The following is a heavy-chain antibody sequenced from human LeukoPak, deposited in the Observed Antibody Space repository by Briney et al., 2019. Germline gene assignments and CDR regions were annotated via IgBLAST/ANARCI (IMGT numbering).Heavy chain of an antibody. D-gene: IGHD6-13*01. V-gene: IGHV4-59*01. CDR2: IYYSGST. Sequence: SETLSLTCTVSGGSISSYYWSWIRQPPGKGLERIGYIYYSGSTNYNPSLKSRVTISVDTSKNQFSLRLSSVTAADTAVYYCARGGIAFDAFDIWGQGTMVTVSS. CDR3: ARGGIAFDAFDI. J-gene: IGHJ3*02. CDR1: GGSISSYY.